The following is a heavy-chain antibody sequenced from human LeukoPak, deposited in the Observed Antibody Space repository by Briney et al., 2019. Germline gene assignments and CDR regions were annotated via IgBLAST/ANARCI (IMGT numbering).Heavy chain of an antibody. CDR1: GFIFSDFS. Sequence: PGGSLRLSCAVSGFIFSDFSMSWVRQAPGKGLEWVSSISSSSSYIYYADSVKGRFTISRDNAKNSLYLQMNSLRAEDTAVYYCASQWVDSSSSDPLDYWGQGTLVTVSS. J-gene: IGHJ4*02. CDR2: ISSSSSYI. CDR3: ASQWVDSSSSDPLDY. V-gene: IGHV3-21*01. D-gene: IGHD6-6*01.